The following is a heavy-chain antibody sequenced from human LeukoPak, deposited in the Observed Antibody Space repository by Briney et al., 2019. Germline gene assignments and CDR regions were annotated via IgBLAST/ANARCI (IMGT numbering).Heavy chain of an antibody. Sequence: PETLSLTCTVSGGSINSYYWGWIRQPPGKGLEWIGSIYHSGSTYYNPSLKSRVTISVDTSKNQFSLKLSSVTAADTAVYYCARVGYYDSSGGYYYMDVWGKGTTVTVSS. CDR1: GGSINSYY. V-gene: IGHV4-38-2*02. CDR3: ARVGYYDSSGGYYYMDV. D-gene: IGHD3-22*01. J-gene: IGHJ6*03. CDR2: IYHSGST.